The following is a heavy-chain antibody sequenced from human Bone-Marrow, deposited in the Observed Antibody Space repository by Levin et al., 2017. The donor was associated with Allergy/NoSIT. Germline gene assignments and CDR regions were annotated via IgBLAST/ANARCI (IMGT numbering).Heavy chain of an antibody. Sequence: GGSLRLSCAASGFVFSSYTMSWVRQAPGKGLEWVSAISGSGGSKYYADSVQGRFTISRDNSKNTLYLQMNSLRDEDTAVYYCAKDPLDDDSSWLLESWGQGTLVTVSS. D-gene: IGHD6-13*01. CDR3: AKDPLDDDSSWLLES. CDR1: GFVFSSYT. CDR2: ISGSGGSK. J-gene: IGHJ4*02. V-gene: IGHV3-23*01.